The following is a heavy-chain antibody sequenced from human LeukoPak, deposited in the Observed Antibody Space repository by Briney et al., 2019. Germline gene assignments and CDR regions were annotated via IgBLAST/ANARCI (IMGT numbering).Heavy chain of an antibody. J-gene: IGHJ4*02. CDR2: IYYSGST. V-gene: IGHV4-59*08. CDR1: GGSISSYY. CDR3: ARRTDPYYDSSGYSYYFDY. Sequence: KPSETLSLTCTVSGGSISSYYWSWIRQPPGKGLEWIGYIYYSGSTNYNPSLKSRVTISVDTSKNQFSLELSSVTAADTAVYYCARRTDPYYDSSGYSYYFDYWGQGTLVTVSS. D-gene: IGHD3-22*01.